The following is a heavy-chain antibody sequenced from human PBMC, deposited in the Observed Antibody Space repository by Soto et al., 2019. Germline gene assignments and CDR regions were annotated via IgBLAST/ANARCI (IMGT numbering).Heavy chain of an antibody. CDR3: ARLGGDSGIDY. D-gene: IGHD1-26*01. J-gene: IGHJ4*02. CDR2: IYYSGST. CDR1: GGSISSSSYY. V-gene: IGHV4-39*01. Sequence: QLQLQESGPGLVKPSETLSLTCTVSGGSISSSSYYWGWIRQPPGKGLEWIGSIYYSGSTYYNPSRKSRVTISVDTSKNQFSLKLSSVTAADTAVYYCARLGGDSGIDYWGQGTLVTVSS.